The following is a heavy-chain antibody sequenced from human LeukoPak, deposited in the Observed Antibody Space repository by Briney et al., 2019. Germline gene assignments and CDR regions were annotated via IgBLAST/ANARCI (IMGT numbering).Heavy chain of an antibody. J-gene: IGHJ4*02. D-gene: IGHD3-10*01. Sequence: SETLSLTCAVYGGSFSAYYWSWIRQSPGKGLEWIGEINQSGSTNYNPSLKSRVTISVDTSKNQFSLKLSSVTAADTAVYYCARHRYMVRGVTGPFDYWGQGTLVTVSS. CDR2: INQSGST. V-gene: IGHV4-34*01. CDR1: GGSFSAYY. CDR3: ARHRYMVRGVTGPFDY.